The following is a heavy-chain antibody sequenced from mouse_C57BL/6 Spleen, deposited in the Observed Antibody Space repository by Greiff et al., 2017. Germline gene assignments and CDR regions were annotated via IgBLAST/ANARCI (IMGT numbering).Heavy chain of an antibody. CDR1: GFSLTSYG. Sequence: QVQLKESGPGLVAPSQSLSITCTVSGFSLTSYGVDWVRQSPGKGLEWLGVIWGVGSTNYNSALKSRLSISKDNSKSQVFLKMNSLQTDDTAMYYCARTVTPHYYAMDYWGQGTSVTVSS. J-gene: IGHJ4*01. V-gene: IGHV2-6*01. D-gene: IGHD4-1*01. CDR2: IWGVGST. CDR3: ARTVTPHYYAMDY.